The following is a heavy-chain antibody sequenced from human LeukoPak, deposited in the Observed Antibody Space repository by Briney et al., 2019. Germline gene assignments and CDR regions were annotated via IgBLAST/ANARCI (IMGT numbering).Heavy chain of an antibody. D-gene: IGHD3-22*01. CDR3: ARGGYYYDSSGDDAFDI. Sequence: GGSLRLSCAASGFTFSSYAMHWVRQAPGKGLEWVAVISYDGSNKYYADSVKGRFTISRDNSKNTLYLQMNSLRAEDTAVYYCARGGYYYDSSGDDAFDIWGQGTMVTVSS. J-gene: IGHJ3*02. V-gene: IGHV3-30-3*01. CDR1: GFTFSSYA. CDR2: ISYDGSNK.